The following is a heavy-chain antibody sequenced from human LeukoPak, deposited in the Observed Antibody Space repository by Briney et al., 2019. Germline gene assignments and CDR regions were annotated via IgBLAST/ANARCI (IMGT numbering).Heavy chain of an antibody. CDR2: INHSGST. J-gene: IGHJ6*02. D-gene: IGHD1-26*01. CDR3: ARGPLGRRYYYYGMDV. Sequence: SETLSLTCAVYGGSFSGCYWSWIRQPPGKGLEWIEEINHSGSTNYNPSLKSRVTISVDTSKNQFSLKLSSVTAADTAVYYCARGPLGRRYYYYGMDVWGQGTTVTVSS. CDR1: GGSFSGCY. V-gene: IGHV4-34*01.